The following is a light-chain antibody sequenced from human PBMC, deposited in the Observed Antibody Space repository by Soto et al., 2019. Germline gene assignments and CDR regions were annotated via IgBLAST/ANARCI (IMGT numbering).Light chain of an antibody. CDR1: SSDVGGYNY. CDR2: EVS. J-gene: IGLJ3*02. CDR3: SSYTSSSWV. V-gene: IGLV2-14*01. Sequence: QSALTQPASVSGSPGQSITISCTGTSSDVGGYNYVSWYQQHPGKAPKLMIYEVSNRPSGVSNRFSGSKSSNTASLTISGLQAEDEADYYCSSYTSSSWVFGGGTKVTVL.